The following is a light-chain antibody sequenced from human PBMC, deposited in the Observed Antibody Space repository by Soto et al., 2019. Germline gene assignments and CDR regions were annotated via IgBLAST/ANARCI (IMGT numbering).Light chain of an antibody. CDR3: QQYGSSTLT. J-gene: IGKJ4*01. V-gene: IGKV3-20*01. CDR2: GAS. Sequence: EVVMTESAATVPVSLGGRVTLSCRASQSVGRNLAWYQQKPGQAPRLLIYGASSRATGIPDRFSGSGSGTDFTLTISRLQHEDFAVYYCQQYGSSTLTFGGGTKVDIK. CDR1: QSVGRN.